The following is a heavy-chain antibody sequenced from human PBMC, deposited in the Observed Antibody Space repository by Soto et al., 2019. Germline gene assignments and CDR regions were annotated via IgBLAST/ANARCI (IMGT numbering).Heavy chain of an antibody. J-gene: IGHJ4*02. V-gene: IGHV3-72*01. CDR1: GFTFSDHY. CDR3: ARGPHYDFWSGYGWDY. Sequence: GGSLRLSCAASGFTFSDHYMDWVRQAPGKGLEWVGRTRNKANSYTTEYAASVKGRFTISRDDSKNSLYLQMNSLKTEDTAVYYCARGPHYDFWSGYGWDYWGQGTLVTVSS. D-gene: IGHD3-3*01. CDR2: TRNKANSYTT.